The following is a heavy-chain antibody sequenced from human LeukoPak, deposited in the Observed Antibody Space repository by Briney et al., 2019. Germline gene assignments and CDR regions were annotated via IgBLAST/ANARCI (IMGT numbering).Heavy chain of an antibody. V-gene: IGHV1-69*06. CDR3: ARVLRGGSYYYDSSGYTPDAFDI. Sequence: GASVKVSCKASGYTFTGYYIHWVRQAPGQGLEWMGGIIPIFGTANYAQKFQGRVTITADKSTSTAYMELSSLRSEDTAVYYCARVLRGGSYYYDSSGYTPDAFDIWGQGTMVTVSS. CDR2: IIPIFGTA. D-gene: IGHD3-22*01. J-gene: IGHJ3*02. CDR1: GYTFTGYY.